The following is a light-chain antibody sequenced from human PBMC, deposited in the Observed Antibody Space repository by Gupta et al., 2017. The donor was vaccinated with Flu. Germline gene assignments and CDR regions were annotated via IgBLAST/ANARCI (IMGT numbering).Light chain of an antibody. J-gene: IGLJ3*02. Sequence: QSVLTQPLSASGTPGQRVTISCSGSRYNLGTNNLTWLQHLPGTAPKLLSPKNNQRPSGVPDRFAGSKSGTSASLAISGLRSEDEADYYCAAWDESLSGLVFGGGTKVTVL. CDR1: RYNLGTNN. V-gene: IGLV1-47*01. CDR2: KNN. CDR3: AAWDESLSGLV.